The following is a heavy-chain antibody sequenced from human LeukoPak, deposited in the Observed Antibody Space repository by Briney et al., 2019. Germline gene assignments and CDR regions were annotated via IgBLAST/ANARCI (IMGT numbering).Heavy chain of an antibody. CDR2: MYITGNT. Sequence: SETLSLTCTVSGGSISSYYWSWIRRPAGKGLEWIGRMYITGNTNYNPSLKSRVTMSLDTSKNHFSLKLSSVTAADTAVYYCARDSTASSPWYFDLWGRGTLVTVSS. CDR1: GGSISSYY. CDR3: ARDSTASSPWYFDL. V-gene: IGHV4-4*07. D-gene: IGHD2-21*02. J-gene: IGHJ2*01.